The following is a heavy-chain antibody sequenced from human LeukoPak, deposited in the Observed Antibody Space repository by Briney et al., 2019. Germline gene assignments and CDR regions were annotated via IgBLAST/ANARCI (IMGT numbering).Heavy chain of an antibody. CDR1: GGSMSSSFY. V-gene: IGHV4-39*02. CDR2: IHFGGST. Sequence: PSETLSLTCTVSGGSMSSSFYWGWIRQPPGEGLEWIGSIHFGGSTYYTPSLKSRVTISVDTSKNQFSLKLSSVTAADTAVYYCAREGLRFLEWLNWFDPWGQGTLVTVSS. J-gene: IGHJ5*02. D-gene: IGHD3-3*01. CDR3: AREGLRFLEWLNWFDP.